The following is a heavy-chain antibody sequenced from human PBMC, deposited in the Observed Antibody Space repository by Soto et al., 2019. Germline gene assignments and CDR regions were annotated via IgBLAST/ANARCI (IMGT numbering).Heavy chain of an antibody. V-gene: IGHV4-4*07. CDR1: GGSISGYY. J-gene: IGHJ5*02. CDR2: IYSSGST. CDR3: ARVQYSGGSYRWFDP. D-gene: IGHD6-19*01. Sequence: PSETLSLTCTVSGGSISGYYWTWIRQPAGKGLEYIGRIYSSGSTNFSPSLKSRVAMSVDTSQNQFSLKLTSMTAADTAIYYCARVQYSGGSYRWFDPWGQGTLVTVSS.